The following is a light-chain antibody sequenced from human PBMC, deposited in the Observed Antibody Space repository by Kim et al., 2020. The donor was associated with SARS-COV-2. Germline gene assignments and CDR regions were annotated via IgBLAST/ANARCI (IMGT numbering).Light chain of an antibody. J-gene: IGKJ2*01. CDR3: QQYNNWPET. CDR2: DAS. Sequence: SVTPGKRATLACRASQSVNDNIAWYQQKPGQAPRLLIYDASARATGIPARFSGSGSGTEFTLTISSLQSDDFAVYHCQQYNNWPETFGQGTKLEIK. CDR1: QSVNDN. V-gene: IGKV3-15*01.